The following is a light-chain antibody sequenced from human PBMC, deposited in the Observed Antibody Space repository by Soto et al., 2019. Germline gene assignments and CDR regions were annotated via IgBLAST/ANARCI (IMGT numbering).Light chain of an antibody. Sequence: EIVLTQSPATLSLSPGERAIRSCRAGQSVSSFLAWFQQKPCQPPRLLIYGASSRATGIPDRFSGSGSATDFTLTTSRREPEDFAVYYCQHYGRSLSLGGGTKVDI. CDR1: QSVSSF. J-gene: IGKJ4*01. CDR2: GAS. CDR3: QHYGRSLS. V-gene: IGKV3-20*01.